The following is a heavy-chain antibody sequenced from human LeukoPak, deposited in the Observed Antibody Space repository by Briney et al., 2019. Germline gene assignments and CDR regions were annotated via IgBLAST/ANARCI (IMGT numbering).Heavy chain of an antibody. CDR3: ARGESARRDIAVAGVSDY. CDR1: VYTFTNYY. CDR2: INTRSGST. J-gene: IGHJ4*02. Sequence: ASEKVSSKTSVYTFTNYYMYWVRHAPRQGLERIGKINTRSGSTSYTHKIRGRVTMTRDTSTSTVYMELSSLRSEDKGMYYCARGESARRDIAVAGVSDYWGQGTLVTISS. D-gene: IGHD6-19*01. V-gene: IGHV1-46*01.